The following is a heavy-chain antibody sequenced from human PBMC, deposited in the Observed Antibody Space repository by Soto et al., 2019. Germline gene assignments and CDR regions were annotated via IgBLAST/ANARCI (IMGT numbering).Heavy chain of an antibody. J-gene: IGHJ5*02. V-gene: IGHV4-4*02. Sequence: VQLRQSGPGLVTPSGTLSLTCAVSGGSISSSNWWTWVRQAPGKGLEWIGEISHSGNTYYNPSPTGTVTIPVDKCNNQVSVRLNSVSASDSAVYDCATLPLIVVASLLPIPTCGQGTLVTVSS. CDR1: GGSISSSNW. CDR2: ISHSGNT. D-gene: IGHD1-26*01. CDR3: ATLPLIVVASLLPIPT.